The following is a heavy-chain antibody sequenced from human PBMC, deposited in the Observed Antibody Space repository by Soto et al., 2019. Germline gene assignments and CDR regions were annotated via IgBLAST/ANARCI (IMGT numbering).Heavy chain of an antibody. CDR2: ISGGGGTT. CDR1: GVTFSTYT. V-gene: IGHV3-23*01. Sequence: EVRLLESGGGFVQPGGSLGLSCAASGVTFSTYTLSWVRQAPGKGLEWVSTISGGGGTTYYADSVKGRFTISRDNSKNTMYLQMNSLRADDTAVYYCAKVTDDQWGQGTLVTVSS. J-gene: IGHJ4*02. CDR3: AKVTDDQ.